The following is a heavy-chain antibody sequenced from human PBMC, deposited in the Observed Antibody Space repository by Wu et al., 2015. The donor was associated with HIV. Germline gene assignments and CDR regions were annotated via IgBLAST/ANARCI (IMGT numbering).Heavy chain of an antibody. CDR1: GYIFTNYY. V-gene: IGHV1-69-2*01. CDR3: GTFRGVNA. CDR2: VVPENGET. Sequence: VQLVQSGAEVKKPGASVKVSCKASGYIFTNYYIHWVRQAPGRGLEWVGLVVPENGETVYADNFQDRVTLTADTSTGTSFMELTGLRSQDTAFYYCGTFRGVNAWGQGTLVSVSS. J-gene: IGHJ5*02. D-gene: IGHD3-10*01.